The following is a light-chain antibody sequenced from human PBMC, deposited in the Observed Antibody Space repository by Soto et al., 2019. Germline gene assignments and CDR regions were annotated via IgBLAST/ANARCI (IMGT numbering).Light chain of an antibody. CDR2: DAS. CDR1: QNVSRF. Sequence: EIVLTQSPATLSLSPGERATLSCRASQNVSRFLAWYQRRPGQPPRLLIYDASKRASDIPARFSGSGSGTDFPLTIGSLEPEDSAVYYCQKRSNWPPLPFGGGTKVEI. V-gene: IGKV3-11*01. CDR3: QKRSNWPPLP. J-gene: IGKJ4*01.